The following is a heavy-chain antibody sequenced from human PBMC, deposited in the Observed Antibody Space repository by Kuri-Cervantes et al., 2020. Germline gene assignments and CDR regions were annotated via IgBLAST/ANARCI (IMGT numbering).Heavy chain of an antibody. Sequence: GESLKISCAASGFIFSSYGMHWVRQAPGKGLEWVAVISYDGSNKYYADSVKGRLTISRDNSKNTLYLQMNSLRAEDTAVYYCAKVGSSSWHTYYFDYWGQGTLVTVSS. CDR3: AKVGSSSWHTYYFDY. CDR2: ISYDGSNK. D-gene: IGHD6-13*01. J-gene: IGHJ4*02. CDR1: GFIFSSYG. V-gene: IGHV3-30*18.